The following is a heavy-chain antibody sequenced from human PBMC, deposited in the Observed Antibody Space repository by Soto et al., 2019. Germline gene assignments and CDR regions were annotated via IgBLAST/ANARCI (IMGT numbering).Heavy chain of an antibody. Sequence: QLQLQESGSGLVKPSQTLSLTCAVSGGSISSGGYAWAWIRQPPGKGLEWVGYIYQSGSTYYNPSLKGRVTIAADRSKNQFSLNLASVTAADTAVYYCARSYSGGDAYFDYWGQGTVVTVSS. D-gene: IGHD2-21*02. CDR1: GGSISSGGYA. V-gene: IGHV4-30-2*01. CDR3: ARSYSGGDAYFDY. J-gene: IGHJ4*02. CDR2: IYQSGST.